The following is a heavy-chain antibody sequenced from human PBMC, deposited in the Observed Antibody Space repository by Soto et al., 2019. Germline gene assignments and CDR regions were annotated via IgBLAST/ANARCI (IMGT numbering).Heavy chain of an antibody. Sequence: GGSLRLSCAASGFTFSNAWMSWVRQAPGKGLEWVGRIKSKTDGGTTDYAAPAKGRFTISRDDSKNTLYLQMNSLKTEDTAVYYCTPHLTYYYGSGSLGDDYWGQGTLVTVSS. CDR1: GFTFSNAW. V-gene: IGHV3-15*01. D-gene: IGHD3-10*01. CDR3: TPHLTYYYGSGSLGDDY. J-gene: IGHJ4*02. CDR2: IKSKTDGGTT.